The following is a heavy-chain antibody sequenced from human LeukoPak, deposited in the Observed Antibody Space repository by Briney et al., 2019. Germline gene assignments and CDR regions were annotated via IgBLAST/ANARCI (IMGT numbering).Heavy chain of an antibody. CDR3: ASDPYCSSTSCYRPV. V-gene: IGHV4-59*01. D-gene: IGHD2-2*01. Sequence: SETLSLTCAVYGGSFSGYYWSWIRQPPGKGLEWIGYIYYSGSTNYNPSLKSRVTISVDTSKNQFSLKLSSVTAADTAVYYGASDPYCSSTSCYRPVWGQGTLVTVSS. CDR1: GGSFSGYY. CDR2: IYYSGST. J-gene: IGHJ4*02.